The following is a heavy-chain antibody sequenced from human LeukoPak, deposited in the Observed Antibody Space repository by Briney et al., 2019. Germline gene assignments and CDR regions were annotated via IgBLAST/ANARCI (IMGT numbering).Heavy chain of an antibody. CDR3: ARGRRGVVVVNWFDP. D-gene: IGHD3-22*01. V-gene: IGHV4-59*12. J-gene: IGHJ5*02. Sequence: PSETLSLTCTVSGGSISSYYWSWIRQPPGKGLEWIGYIYHSGHTMSNPSLKSRVTISVDTSKNQFSLKLSSVTAADTAVYYCARGRRGVVVVNWFDPWGQGTLVTVSS. CDR1: GGSISSYY. CDR2: IYHSGHT.